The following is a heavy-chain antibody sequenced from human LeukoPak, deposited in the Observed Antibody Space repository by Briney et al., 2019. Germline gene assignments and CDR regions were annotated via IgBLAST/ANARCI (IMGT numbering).Heavy chain of an antibody. D-gene: IGHD4-17*01. CDR3: ARAPYDYGDYPTYFDY. Sequence: PGGSLRLSCAASGFTFSSYAMHWVRQAPGKGLEYVSAISSNGGSTYYANSVKGRFTISRDNSKNTLYLQMGSLRAEDMAVYYCARAPYDYGDYPTYFDYWGQGTLVTVSS. J-gene: IGHJ4*02. V-gene: IGHV3-64*01. CDR2: ISSNGGST. CDR1: GFTFSSYA.